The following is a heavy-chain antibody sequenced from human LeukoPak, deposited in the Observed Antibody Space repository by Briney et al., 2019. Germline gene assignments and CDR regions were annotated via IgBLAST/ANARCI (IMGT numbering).Heavy chain of an antibody. Sequence: GRSLRLSCAASGFTFSSYGMHWVRQAPGKGLEWVAVISYDGSKKYYADSVKGRFTISRDNSKNTLYLQMNSLRAEDTAVYYCAELGITMIGGVWGKGTTVTISS. CDR2: ISYDGSKK. V-gene: IGHV3-30*18. D-gene: IGHD3-10*02. CDR3: AELGITMIGGV. CDR1: GFTFSSYG. J-gene: IGHJ6*04.